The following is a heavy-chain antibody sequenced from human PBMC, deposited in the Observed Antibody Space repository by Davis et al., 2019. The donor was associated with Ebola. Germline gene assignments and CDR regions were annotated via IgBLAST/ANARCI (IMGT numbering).Heavy chain of an antibody. CDR2: ISGSGGST. CDR3: AKVRLYSSSWYYLDY. CDR1: GFTFSSYA. Sequence: GGSLRLSCAASGFTFSSYAMSWVRQAPGKGLEWVSAISGSGGSTYYADSVKGRFTISRDNSKNTLYLQMNSLRAEDTAVYYCAKVRLYSSSWYYLDYWGQGTLVTVSS. J-gene: IGHJ4*02. V-gene: IGHV3-23*01. D-gene: IGHD6-13*01.